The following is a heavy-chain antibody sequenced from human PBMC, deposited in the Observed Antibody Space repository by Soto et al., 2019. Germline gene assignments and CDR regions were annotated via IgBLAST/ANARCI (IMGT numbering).Heavy chain of an antibody. V-gene: IGHV4-4*07. Sequence: QVQLQESGPGLVKPSETLSLTCTVSGDSMTKYYWSWLRQPAGKGLEWIGRIYMSGSTNYNPSPKSRVTMSKDTSNNHFSLDLESVTAADTAVYYCARTVGAAYYFDFWGQGALVTVSS. CDR2: IYMSGST. D-gene: IGHD1-26*01. CDR1: GDSMTKYY. J-gene: IGHJ4*02. CDR3: ARTVGAAYYFDF.